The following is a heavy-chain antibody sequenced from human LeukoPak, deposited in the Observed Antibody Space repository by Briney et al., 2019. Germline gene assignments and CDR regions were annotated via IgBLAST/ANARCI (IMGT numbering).Heavy chain of an antibody. Sequence: PGGSLRLSCAASRFTFSSYWMHWVRQAPGKGLVWVSRIHSDGSSTSYADSVRGRFTISRDDAKSTLYLQMNSLRAEDTAVYYCARSGWPYYFDYWGQGTLVTVSS. CDR2: IHSDGSST. V-gene: IGHV3-74*01. J-gene: IGHJ4*02. CDR3: ARSGWPYYFDY. D-gene: IGHD3-22*01. CDR1: RFTFSSYW.